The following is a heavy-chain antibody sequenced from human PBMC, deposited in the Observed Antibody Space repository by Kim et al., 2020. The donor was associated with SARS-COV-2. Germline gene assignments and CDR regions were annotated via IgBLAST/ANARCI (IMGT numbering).Heavy chain of an antibody. CDR2: ISAYNGNT. J-gene: IGHJ4*02. CDR3: ARDHRYDSSGLGLDY. Sequence: ASVKVSCKASGYTFTSYGISWVRQAPGQGLEWMGWISAYNGNTNYAQKLQGRVTMTTDTSTSTAYMELRSLRSDDTAVYYCARDHRYDSSGLGLDYWGQGTLVTVSS. D-gene: IGHD3-22*01. CDR1: GYTFTSYG. V-gene: IGHV1-18*01.